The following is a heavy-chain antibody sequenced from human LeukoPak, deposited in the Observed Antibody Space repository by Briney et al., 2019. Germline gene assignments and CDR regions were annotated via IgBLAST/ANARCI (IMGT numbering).Heavy chain of an antibody. D-gene: IGHD3-16*02. CDR3: ARAVRDYVWGSYRSLDY. CDR1: GGSFSGYY. V-gene: IGHV4-34*01. Sequence: PSETLSLTCAVYGGSFSGYYWSWIRQPPGKGLEWLGEINHSGSTNYNPSLKSRVTISVDTSKNQFSLKLSSVTAADTAVYYCARAVRDYVWGSYRSLDYWGQGTLVTVSS. CDR2: INHSGST. J-gene: IGHJ4*02.